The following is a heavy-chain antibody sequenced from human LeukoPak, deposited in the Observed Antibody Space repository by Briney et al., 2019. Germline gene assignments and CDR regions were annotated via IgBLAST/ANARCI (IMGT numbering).Heavy chain of an antibody. CDR1: GFPFGDYA. V-gene: IGHV3-15*01. CDR2: IKSKTDGGTT. J-gene: IGHJ4*02. CDR3: TTGITMVRGVPGVYFDY. D-gene: IGHD3-10*01. Sequence: GGSLRLSCTASGFPFGDYAVTWFRQAPGKGLEWVGRIKSKTDGGTTDYAAPVKGRFTISRDDSKNTLYLQMNSLKTEDTAVYYCTTGITMVRGVPGVYFDYWGQGTLVTVSS.